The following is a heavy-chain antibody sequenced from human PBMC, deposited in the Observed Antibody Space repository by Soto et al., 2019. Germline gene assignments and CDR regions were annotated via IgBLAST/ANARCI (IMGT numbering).Heavy chain of an antibody. D-gene: IGHD3-22*01. CDR1: GGTFSSYA. CDR2: IIPIFGTA. J-gene: IGHJ5*02. Sequence: SVKVSCKASGGTFSSYAISWVRQAPGQGLEWMGGIIPIFGTANYAQKFQGRVTITADESTSTAYMELSSLRSEDTAVYYCARNYDSSGTPYPNWFDPWGQGTLVTVSS. CDR3: ARNYDSSGTPYPNWFDP. V-gene: IGHV1-69*13.